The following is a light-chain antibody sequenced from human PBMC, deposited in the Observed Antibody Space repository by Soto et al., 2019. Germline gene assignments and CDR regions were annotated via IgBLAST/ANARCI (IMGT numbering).Light chain of an antibody. CDR3: QQRSNWRLT. CDR1: QSVSSY. V-gene: IGKV3-11*01. CDR2: DAS. Sequence: EIVLTQSPATLSLSPGERATLSCSASQSVSSYLAWYQQKPGQAPRLLIYDASNRATGIPARFSGSVPGTDFALTISSLEPEDFAVYYCQQRSNWRLTFGGGTKVEIK. J-gene: IGKJ4*01.